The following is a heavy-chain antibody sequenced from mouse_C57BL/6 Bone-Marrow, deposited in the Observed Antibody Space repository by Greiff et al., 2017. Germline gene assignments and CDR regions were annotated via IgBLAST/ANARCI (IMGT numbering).Heavy chain of an antibody. CDR2: INPGSGGT. J-gene: IGHJ2*01. Sequence: QVQLQQSGAELVRPGTSVKVSCKASGYAFTNYLIEWVKQRPGQGLEWIGVINPGSGGTNYNEKFKGKATLTADKSSSTAYMQLSSLTSEDSAVYFCAIRRYEYTFDYWGQGTTLTVSS. CDR3: AIRRYEYTFDY. V-gene: IGHV1-54*01. CDR1: GYAFTNYL. D-gene: IGHD2-4*01.